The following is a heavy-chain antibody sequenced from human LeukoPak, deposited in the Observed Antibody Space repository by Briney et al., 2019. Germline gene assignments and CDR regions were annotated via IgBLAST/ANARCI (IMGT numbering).Heavy chain of an antibody. V-gene: IGHV3-7*03. CDR2: IKQDGSEK. J-gene: IGHJ5*02. Sequence: GGSLRLSCAVSGFSVSGYWMTWVRQAPGKGREWVANIKQDGSEKNYMDSVKGRFTISRDNAENSLFLQMNSLRVDDTAVYYCARVYHSVFGYCTNGVCLDGWFDPWGQGTLVTVSS. CDR3: ARVYHSVFGYCTNGVCLDGWFDP. CDR1: GFSVSGYW. D-gene: IGHD2-8*01.